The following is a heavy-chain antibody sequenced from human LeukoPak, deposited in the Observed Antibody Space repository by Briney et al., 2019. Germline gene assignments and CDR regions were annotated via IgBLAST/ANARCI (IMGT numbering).Heavy chain of an antibody. CDR1: GFTFSSYA. CDR3: VKHSGGVYGDSDC. CDR2: ITTSGGST. J-gene: IGHJ4*02. V-gene: IGHV3-23*01. D-gene: IGHD3-3*01. Sequence: GGSLRLSCAASGFTFSSYAMSWVRQAPGEGLEWVSSITTSGGSTYYADSVKGRFTISKDSSKNTLQMNSLSAEDTAIYYCVKHSGGVYGDSDCWGQGVLVTVSS.